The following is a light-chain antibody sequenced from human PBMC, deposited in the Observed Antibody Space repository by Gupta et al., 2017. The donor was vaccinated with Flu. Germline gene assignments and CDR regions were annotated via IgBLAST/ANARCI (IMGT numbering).Light chain of an antibody. CDR1: SNAVGGYNY. CDR3: SSYAGSNIVV. V-gene: IGLV2-8*01. CDR2: EFS. Sequence: SNAVGGYNYVSLYQQHPGKAPRLIIYEFSRRPSGVPDRFSGSKSGNTASLTVSGLQAEDEADYYCSSYAGSNIVVFGGGPKLTVL. J-gene: IGLJ2*01.